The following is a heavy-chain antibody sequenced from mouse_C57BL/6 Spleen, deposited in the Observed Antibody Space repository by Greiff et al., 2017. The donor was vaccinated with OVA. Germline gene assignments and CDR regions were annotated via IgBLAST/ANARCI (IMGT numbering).Heavy chain of an antibody. D-gene: IGHD2-4*01. V-gene: IGHV1-55*01. CDR3: ARCRDYDEYFDN. CDR1: GYTFTSYW. J-gene: IGHJ2*01. CDR2: IYPGSGST. Sequence: QVQLQQPGAELVKPGASVKMSCKASGYTFTSYWITWVKQRPGQGLEWIGDIYPGSGSTNYNEKFKSKATLTVDTSSSTAYMQLSSLTSEDSAVYYCARCRDYDEYFDNWGQGTTLTVSS.